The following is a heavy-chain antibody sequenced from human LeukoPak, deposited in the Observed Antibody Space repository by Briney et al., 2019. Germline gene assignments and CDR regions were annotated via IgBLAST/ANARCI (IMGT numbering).Heavy chain of an antibody. CDR3: AKGHYDTSGYYLDY. CDR1: GYTFSNYG. CDR2: ISYDGGTE. Sequence: PGGSLRLSCAASGYTFSNYGVHWVRQAPGKGLEWVAVISYDGGTESYAASVKGRFTISRDNSKSTLSLQMNSLRAEDTAVYYCAKGHYDTSGYYLDYWGQGALVTVSS. J-gene: IGHJ4*02. D-gene: IGHD3-22*01. V-gene: IGHV3-30*18.